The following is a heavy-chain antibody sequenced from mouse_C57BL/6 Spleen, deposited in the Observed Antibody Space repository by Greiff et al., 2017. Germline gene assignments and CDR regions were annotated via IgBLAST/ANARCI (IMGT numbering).Heavy chain of an antibody. CDR1: GYTFTSYW. CDR2: IHPSDGDT. V-gene: IGHV1-74*01. CDR3: AIEDYGTSDFEY. J-gene: IGHJ2*01. Sequence: VQLQQSGAELVKPGASVKVSCKASGYTFTSYWMHWVKQRPGQGLEWIGRIHPSDGDTNYNQKFKGKATLTVDKSSSTAYMQLSSLTSEDSAVYDCAIEDYGTSDFEYWGKGTTLTVAS. D-gene: IGHD1-1*01.